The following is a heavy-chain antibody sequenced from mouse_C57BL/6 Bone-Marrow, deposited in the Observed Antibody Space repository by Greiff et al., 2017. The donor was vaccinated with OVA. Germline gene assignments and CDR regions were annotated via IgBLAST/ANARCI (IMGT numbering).Heavy chain of an antibody. V-gene: IGHV1-15*01. Sequence: QVQLQQSGAELVRPGASVTLSCKASGYTFTDYDMHWVKQTPVHGLEWIGAIDPETGGTASNQKFKGKAILTADQSSSTAYMELRSLTSEDSAVYYCTRGYSNYYAMDYWGQGTSVTVSS. CDR3: TRGYSNYYAMDY. CDR2: IDPETGGT. CDR1: GYTFTDYD. J-gene: IGHJ4*01. D-gene: IGHD2-5*01.